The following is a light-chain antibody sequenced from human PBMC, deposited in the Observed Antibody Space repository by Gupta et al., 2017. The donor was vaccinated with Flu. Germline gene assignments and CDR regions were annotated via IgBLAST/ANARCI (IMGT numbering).Light chain of an antibody. CDR3: SAWDDSLNAWV. J-gene: IGLJ3*02. Sequence: QFVLTQTPSASGTPGRMVTISCFGGDSNIGNNYVYWYQQFPGAAPKVLIYRNDQRPSGVPDRISGSKSDTSASLAISGLRAEDEADYYCSAWDDSLNAWVFGGGTKLTVL. CDR1: DSNIGNNY. CDR2: RND. V-gene: IGLV1-47*01.